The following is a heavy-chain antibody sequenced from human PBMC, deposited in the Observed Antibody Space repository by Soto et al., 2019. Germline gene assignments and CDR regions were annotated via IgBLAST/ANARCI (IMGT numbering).Heavy chain of an antibody. CDR1: GGSISSSSYY. CDR3: ARGGAYYYDSSGYYYPINYFDH. J-gene: IGHJ4*02. D-gene: IGHD3-22*01. Sequence: QLQLQESGPGLVKPSETLSLTCTVSGGSISSSSYYWGWIRQPPGKGLEWIGSIYYSGSTYYNPSLKSRVTISVDTSKNQFSLKLSSVTAADTAVYYCARGGAYYYDSSGYYYPINYFDHWGQGTLVTVSS. CDR2: IYYSGST. V-gene: IGHV4-39*01.